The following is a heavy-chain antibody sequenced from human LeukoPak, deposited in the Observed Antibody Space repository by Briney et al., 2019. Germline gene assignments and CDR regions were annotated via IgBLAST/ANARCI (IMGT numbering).Heavy chain of an antibody. Sequence: PGGSLRLSCAASGFTFSSYWMSWVRQAPGEGLEWVANIKQDGSEKYYVDSVKGRFTISRDNAKNSLYLQMNSLRAEDTAVYYCAVVVAAGWSWDWIDAWGQGTLVTVSS. CDR3: AVVVAAGWSWDWIDA. D-gene: IGHD2-15*01. CDR1: GFTFSSYW. CDR2: IKQDGSEK. J-gene: IGHJ5*02. V-gene: IGHV3-7*01.